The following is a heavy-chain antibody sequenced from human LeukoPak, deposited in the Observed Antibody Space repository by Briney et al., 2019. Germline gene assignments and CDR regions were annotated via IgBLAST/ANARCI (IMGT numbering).Heavy chain of an antibody. CDR3: ARAGGDYGDYGHFDY. D-gene: IGHD4-17*01. CDR1: GFTVSSNY. J-gene: IGHJ4*02. Sequence: PGGSLRLSCAASGFTVSSNYMSWVRQAPGKGLEWVSVIYSGGSTYYADSVKGRFTISRDNSKNTLYLQMNSLRAEDTAVYYCARAGGDYGDYGHFDYWGQGTLVTVSS. CDR2: IYSGGST. V-gene: IGHV3-53*01.